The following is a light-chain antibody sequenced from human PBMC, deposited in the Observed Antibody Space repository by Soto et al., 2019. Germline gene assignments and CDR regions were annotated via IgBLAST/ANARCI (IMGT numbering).Light chain of an antibody. Sequence: DIQMTQSPSSLSASVGDRVTIFCRASRNSATFLNWYQQKPGKAPKLLIFAASSLHSGVPSRFSGSGSGTAFTFTITSLQPEDVATYYCQQSLSIPPTFGQGTKVAIK. J-gene: IGKJ1*01. CDR1: RNSATF. V-gene: IGKV1-39*01. CDR2: AAS. CDR3: QQSLSIPPT.